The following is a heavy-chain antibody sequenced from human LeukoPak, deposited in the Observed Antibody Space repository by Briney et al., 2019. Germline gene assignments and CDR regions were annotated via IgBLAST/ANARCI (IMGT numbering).Heavy chain of an antibody. V-gene: IGHV3-66*01. D-gene: IGHD3-22*01. Sequence: PGGSVRLSCAASGFTVSSNYMSWVRQAPGKGLEWVSVIYSGGSTYYADSVKGRFTISRDNSKNTLYLQMNSLRAEDTAVYYCASRGVTMIVSHAFDIWGQGTMVTVP. CDR1: GFTVSSNY. J-gene: IGHJ3*02. CDR3: ASRGVTMIVSHAFDI. CDR2: IYSGGST.